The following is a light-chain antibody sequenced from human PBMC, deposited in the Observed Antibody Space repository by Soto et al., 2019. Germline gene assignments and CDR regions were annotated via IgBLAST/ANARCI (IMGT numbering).Light chain of an antibody. J-gene: IGKJ1*01. CDR2: DAS. Sequence: DMRVAQSRSSLIASVVDRVTITCRASQSISSWLAWYQQKPGKAPKLLIYDASSLESGVPSRFSGSGSGTEFTLTISSLQPDDFATYYCQQYNSYSGTFGQGTKVDIK. CDR3: QQYNSYSGT. V-gene: IGKV1-5*01. CDR1: QSISSW.